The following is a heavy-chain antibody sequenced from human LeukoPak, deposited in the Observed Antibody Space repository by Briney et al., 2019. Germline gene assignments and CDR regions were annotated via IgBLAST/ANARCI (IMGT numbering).Heavy chain of an antibody. J-gene: IGHJ6*03. CDR3: AKMGKTENHYGSGRFSYYYYMDV. V-gene: IGHV3-23*01. Sequence: GGSLRLSCAASGFTVSSNYMTWVRQAPGKGLEWVSAISGSGGSTYYADSVKGRFTISRDNSKNTLFLQMNSLRAEDTAVYYCAKMGKTENHYGSGRFSYYYYMDVWGKGTTVTISS. CDR1: GFTVSSNY. D-gene: IGHD3-10*01. CDR2: ISGSGGST.